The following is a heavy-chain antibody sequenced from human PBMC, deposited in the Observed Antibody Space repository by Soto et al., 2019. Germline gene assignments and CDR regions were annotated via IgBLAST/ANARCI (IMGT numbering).Heavy chain of an antibody. CDR1: GYSFTSHY. J-gene: IGHJ4*02. CDR3: VRDSPIGSTFSGYDGIDY. V-gene: IGHV1-46*01. CDR2: INPSGGST. Sequence: ASVKVSCKAIGYSFTSHYMHWVRQAPGQGLEWMGIINPSGGSTSYAQKFQGRVTITADKSTGTAYMELNSLRSEDTAVYYCVRDSPIGSTFSGYDGIDYWGQGTLVTVSS. D-gene: IGHD5-12*01.